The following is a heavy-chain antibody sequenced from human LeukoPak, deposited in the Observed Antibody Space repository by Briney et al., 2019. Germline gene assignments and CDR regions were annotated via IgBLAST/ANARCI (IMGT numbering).Heavy chain of an antibody. J-gene: IGHJ6*03. D-gene: IGHD6-19*01. V-gene: IGHV4-61*02. CDR1: GGSISSGSYY. CDR2: IYTSGST. Sequence: SETLSLTCTVSGGSISSGSYYWSWIRQPAGKGLEWIGRIYTSGSTNYNPSLKSRVTISVDTSKNQFSLKLSSVTAADTAVYYCARVCSSGWYGLGYYYMDVWGKGTTVTVSS. CDR3: ARVCSSGWYGLGYYYMDV.